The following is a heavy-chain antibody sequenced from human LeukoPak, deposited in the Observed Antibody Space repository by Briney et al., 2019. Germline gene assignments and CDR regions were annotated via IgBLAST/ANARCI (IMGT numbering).Heavy chain of an antibody. CDR2: IIPIFGTA. D-gene: IGHD2-15*01. CDR3: ASTTSYCSGGTCYFGY. CDR1: GGTFSSYA. J-gene: IGHJ4*02. V-gene: IGHV1-69*06. Sequence: SVKVSCKASGGTFSSYAISWVRQAPGQGLEWMGGIIPIFGTANYAQKFQGRVTITADKSTSTAHMELSRLTSDDTAVYYCASTTSYCSGGTCYFGYWGQGTLVTVSS.